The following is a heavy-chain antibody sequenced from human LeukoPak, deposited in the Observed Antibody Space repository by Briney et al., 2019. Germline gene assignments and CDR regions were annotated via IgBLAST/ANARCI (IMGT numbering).Heavy chain of an antibody. D-gene: IGHD6-13*01. CDR3: AKLALQQLVLDY. V-gene: IGHV3-23*01. CDR1: GFTFSSYS. CDR2: ISGSGGST. J-gene: IGHJ4*02. Sequence: GGSLRLSCAASGFTFSSYSMNWVRQAPGKGLEWVLAISGSGGSTYYADSVKGRFTISRDNSKNTLYLQMNSLRAEDTAVYYCAKLALQQLVLDYWGQGTLVTVSS.